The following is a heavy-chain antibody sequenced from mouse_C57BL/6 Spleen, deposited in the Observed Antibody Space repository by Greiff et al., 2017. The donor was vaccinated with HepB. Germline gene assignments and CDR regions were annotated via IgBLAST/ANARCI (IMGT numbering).Heavy chain of an antibody. D-gene: IGHD1-1*01. CDR1: GYTFTDYE. CDR3: TRRGVVALDY. CDR2: IDPETGGT. Sequence: QVQLQQSGAELVRPGASVTLSCKASGYTFTDYEMHWVKQTPVHGLEWIGAIDPETGGTAYNQKFKGKAILTADKSSSTAYMELRSLTSEDSAVYYCTRRGVVALDYWGQGTTLTVSS. V-gene: IGHV1-15*01. J-gene: IGHJ2*01.